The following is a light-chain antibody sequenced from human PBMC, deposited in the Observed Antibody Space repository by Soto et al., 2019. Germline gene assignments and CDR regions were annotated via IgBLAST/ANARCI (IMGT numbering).Light chain of an antibody. J-gene: IGKJ1*01. CDR2: DAS. CDR1: QSISSW. CDR3: QQYNNWPQT. V-gene: IGKV1-5*01. Sequence: IQMTQSPSTLSASVGDRVTITCRASQSISSWLAWYQQKPGKAPKLLIYDASSLESGVPSRFSGSGSGTEFTLTISGLQSEDFAVYYCQQYNNWPQTFGQGTKV.